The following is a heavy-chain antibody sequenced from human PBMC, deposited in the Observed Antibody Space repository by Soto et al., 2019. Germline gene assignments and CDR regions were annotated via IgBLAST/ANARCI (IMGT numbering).Heavy chain of an antibody. D-gene: IGHD3-3*01. CDR2: INPSGGST. Sequence: ASVKVSCKASGYTFTSYYMHWVRQAPGQGLEWMGIINPSGGSTSYAQKFQGRVTITADESTSTAYMELSSLRSEDTAVYYCGSNFWSGYYTGEFDYWGQGALVTVSS. CDR1: GYTFTSYY. CDR3: GSNFWSGYYTGEFDY. J-gene: IGHJ4*02. V-gene: IGHV1-46*01.